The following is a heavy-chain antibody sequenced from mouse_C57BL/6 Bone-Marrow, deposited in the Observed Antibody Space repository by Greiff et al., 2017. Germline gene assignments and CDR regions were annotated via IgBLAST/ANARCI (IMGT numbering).Heavy chain of an antibody. CDR1: GYTFTSYW. J-gene: IGHJ1*03. CDR3: ARTPYYSNWYFDV. D-gene: IGHD2-5*01. Sequence: VQLQQPGAELVMPGASVRLSCKASGYTFTSYWMHWVKQRPGQGLEWIGEIDPSDSYTNYNQKFKGKSTLTVDKSSSTAYMQLSSLTSEDSAVYYCARTPYYSNWYFDVWGTGTTVTVSS. CDR2: IDPSDSYT. V-gene: IGHV1-69*01.